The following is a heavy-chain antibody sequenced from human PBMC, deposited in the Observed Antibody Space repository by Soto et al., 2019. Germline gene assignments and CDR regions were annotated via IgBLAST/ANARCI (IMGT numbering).Heavy chain of an antibody. CDR3: ARRAIVGASRAEYFQH. CDR1: GYSFTSYW. CDR2: IDPSDSYT. D-gene: IGHD1-26*01. Sequence: PGESLKISCKGSGYSFTSYWISWVRQMPGKGLEWMGRIDPSDSYTNYSPSFQGHVTISADKSISTAYLQWSSLKASDTAMYYCARRAIVGASRAEYFQHWGQGTLATVSS. V-gene: IGHV5-10-1*01. J-gene: IGHJ1*01.